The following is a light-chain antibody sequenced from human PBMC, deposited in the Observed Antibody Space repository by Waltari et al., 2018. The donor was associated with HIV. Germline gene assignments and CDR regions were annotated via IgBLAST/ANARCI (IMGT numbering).Light chain of an antibody. CDR3: MQALQTPRT. V-gene: IGKV2-28*01. Sequence: DIVMTQSPLSLPVTPGEPASIYCRSSQSLLHNNGYNYLDWYLQKPGQSPQLLIYLGSNRASGVPDRFSGSGSGADFTLKISRVEAEDVGTYYCMQALQTPRTFGQGTRLDIK. CDR1: QSLLHNNGYNY. CDR2: LGS. J-gene: IGKJ2*01.